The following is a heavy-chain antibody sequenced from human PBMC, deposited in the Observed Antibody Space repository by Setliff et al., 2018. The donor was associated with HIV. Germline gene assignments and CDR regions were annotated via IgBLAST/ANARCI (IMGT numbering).Heavy chain of an antibody. D-gene: IGHD2-2*01. V-gene: IGHV4-39*01. Sequence: SETLSLTCSVSGGSISSSNNYWGWIRQPPGKGLEWIGSIYYSGSTYYNPSLKSRVTITVDTSKSQFSLRLTSVTAADTALYYCARHEGVLQEDGGFDSWGQGTPVTVSS. J-gene: IGHJ4*02. CDR1: GGSISSSNNY. CDR2: IYYSGST. CDR3: ARHEGVLQEDGGFDS.